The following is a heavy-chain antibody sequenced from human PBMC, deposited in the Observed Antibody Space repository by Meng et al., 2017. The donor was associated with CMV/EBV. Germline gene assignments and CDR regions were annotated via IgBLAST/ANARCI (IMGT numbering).Heavy chain of an antibody. CDR3: ARETVSASGGIDP. CDR2: IYNTGST. D-gene: IGHD2/OR15-2a*01. Sequence: SETLSLTCTVSGAPVATDSYYWGWIRQPPGKGLEWIGYIYNTGSTKYNPSLQTRVTVSVDTPKNQFSLKLSSVTAADTATYYCARETVSASGGIDPWGRGTLVTVSS. V-gene: IGHV4-61*01. CDR1: GAPVATDSYY. J-gene: IGHJ5*02.